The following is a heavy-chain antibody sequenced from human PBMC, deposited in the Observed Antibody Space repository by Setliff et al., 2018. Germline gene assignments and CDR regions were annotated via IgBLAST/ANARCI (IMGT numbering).Heavy chain of an antibody. CDR2: INPNSGGT. CDR1: GYTFTGYY. Sequence: SVKVSCKASGYTFTGYYMHWVRQAPGQGLEWMGWINPNSGGTNYAQKFQGRVTMTRDTSISTAYMELSRLRSDDTAVYYCARGGGSSSWYDAFDIWGQGTMVTV. J-gene: IGHJ3*02. V-gene: IGHV1-2*02. D-gene: IGHD6-13*01. CDR3: ARGGGSSSWYDAFDI.